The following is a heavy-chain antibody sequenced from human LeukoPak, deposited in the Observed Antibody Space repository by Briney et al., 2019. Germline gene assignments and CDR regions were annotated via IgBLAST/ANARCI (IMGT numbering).Heavy chain of an antibody. D-gene: IGHD4-17*01. CDR2: ISNDGTYK. J-gene: IGHJ3*01. CDR1: GFTFSSYA. V-gene: IGHV3-30-3*01. CDR3: ARDSSSVKISYGFDF. Sequence: GVSLRLSCAASGFTFSSYAMHWVRQAPGKGLDRVAVISNDGTYKNYADSVKGRFTISRDTSKSTLYLQMNSLRAEDTAVYYCARDSSSVKISYGFDFWGHGTKVTVSS.